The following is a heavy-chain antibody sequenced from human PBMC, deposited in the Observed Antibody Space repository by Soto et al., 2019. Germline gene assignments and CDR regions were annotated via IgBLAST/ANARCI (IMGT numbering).Heavy chain of an antibody. Sequence: SVKVSCKASGGTFSSYAISWALQAPGQGLEWMGGIIPVFGTGIYAQKFQGRVTITADKSTNTAYMELSSLRSEDTAVYFCARVGGTGGYTYGLDYWGQGTLVTVSS. V-gene: IGHV1-69*06. CDR1: GGTFSSYA. D-gene: IGHD5-18*01. J-gene: IGHJ4*02. CDR2: IIPVFGTG. CDR3: ARVGGTGGYTYGLDY.